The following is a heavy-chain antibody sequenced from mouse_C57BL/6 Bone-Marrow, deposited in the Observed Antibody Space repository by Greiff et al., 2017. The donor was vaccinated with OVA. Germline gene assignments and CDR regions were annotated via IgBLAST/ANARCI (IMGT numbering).Heavy chain of an antibody. D-gene: IGHD2-4*01. CDR2: IYPRSGNT. J-gene: IGHJ4*01. CDR1: GYTFTSYG. Sequence: VQLQQSGAELARPGASVKLSCKASGYTFTSYGISWVKQRTGQGLEWIGEIYPRSGNTYYNEKFKGKATLTADKSSSTAYMELRSLTSEDSAVYFCAREGLRPYAMDYWGQGTSVTVSS. CDR3: AREGLRPYAMDY. V-gene: IGHV1-81*01.